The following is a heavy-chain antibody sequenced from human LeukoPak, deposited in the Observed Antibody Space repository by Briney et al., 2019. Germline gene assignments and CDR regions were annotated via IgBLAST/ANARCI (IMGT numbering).Heavy chain of an antibody. Sequence: GGSLRLSCAASGFTFSSYSMNWVRQAPGKGLEWVSSISSSSSYIYYADSVKGRFTISRDNAKNSLYLQMNSLRAEDTAVYYCAREAYVLRFLEWLHEDYYFDYWGQGTLVTVSS. CDR3: AREAYVLRFLEWLHEDYYFDY. J-gene: IGHJ4*02. D-gene: IGHD3-3*01. CDR1: GFTFSSYS. V-gene: IGHV3-21*01. CDR2: ISSSSSYI.